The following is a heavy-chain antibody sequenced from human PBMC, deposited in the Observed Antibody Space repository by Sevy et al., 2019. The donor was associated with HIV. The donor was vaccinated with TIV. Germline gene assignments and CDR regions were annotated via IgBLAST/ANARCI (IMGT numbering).Heavy chain of an antibody. CDR1: GFTFSSYE. CDR2: ISSSGSTI. CDR3: ARFVKRARENYYYIDV. Sequence: GGSLRLSCAASGFTFSSYEMNWVRQAPGKGLEWVSYISSSGSTIYYADSLKGRFTISRDNAKNSLYLQMNSLRAEDTAVYYCARFVKRARENYYYIDVWGKGTTVTVSS. V-gene: IGHV3-48*03. J-gene: IGHJ6*03. D-gene: IGHD1-26*01.